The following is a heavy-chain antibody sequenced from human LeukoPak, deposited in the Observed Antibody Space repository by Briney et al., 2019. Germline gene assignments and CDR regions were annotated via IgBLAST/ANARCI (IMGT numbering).Heavy chain of an antibody. Sequence: ASVKVSCKASGYTFTGYYMHWVRQAPGQGLEWMGWINPNSGGTNYAQKFQGRVSMTRDTSISTAYMELSRLRSDDTAVYYCARARNWNWGNFDYWGQGTPVTVSS. CDR2: INPNSGGT. CDR3: ARARNWNWGNFDY. V-gene: IGHV1-2*02. J-gene: IGHJ4*02. D-gene: IGHD1-1*01. CDR1: GYTFTGYY.